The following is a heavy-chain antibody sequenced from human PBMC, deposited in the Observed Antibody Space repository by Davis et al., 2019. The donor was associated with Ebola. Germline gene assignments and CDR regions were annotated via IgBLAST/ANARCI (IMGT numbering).Heavy chain of an antibody. V-gene: IGHV3-13*01. Sequence: PGGSLRLSCAASGFTFRSYDMHWVRQATGKGLEWVSAIDAAGDTYYPVSVKGRFTISRENAKNSLYLQMNSLRAEDTAVYYCARAGFGSTRFDCWGQGILITVSS. J-gene: IGHJ5*01. D-gene: IGHD6-13*01. CDR3: ARAGFGSTRFDC. CDR2: IDAAGDT. CDR1: GFTFRSYD.